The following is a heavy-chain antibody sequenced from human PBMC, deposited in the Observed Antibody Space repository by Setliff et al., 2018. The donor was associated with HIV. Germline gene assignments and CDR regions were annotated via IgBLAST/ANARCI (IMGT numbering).Heavy chain of an antibody. J-gene: IGHJ4*01. CDR3: ARGGPDYYDYPYFDS. V-gene: IGHV4-4*02. Sequence: SETLSLTCAVSGGPLNSRNWWSWVRQPPGKGLEWIGEVFHSGSANSNASLRSRVMISVDTSKNQFSLKLNSLIAADTAVYFCARGGPDYYDYPYFDSWGHGTLVTVSS. CDR1: GGPLNSRNW. CDR2: VFHSGSA. D-gene: IGHD3-22*01.